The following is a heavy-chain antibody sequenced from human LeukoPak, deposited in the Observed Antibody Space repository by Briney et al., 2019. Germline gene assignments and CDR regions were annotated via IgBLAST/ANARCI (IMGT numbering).Heavy chain of an antibody. D-gene: IGHD3-22*01. CDR2: ITWNSGSI. V-gene: IGHV3-9*01. Sequence: GRSLILSYAASGFTFDDYAMHWVRPAPGKGLEWVSGITWNSGSIGYADSVKGRFTISRDNAKNSLYLQMNSLRAEDTALYYCAKDIQYYYDSSGAFDYWGQGTLVTVSS. CDR1: GFTFDDYA. J-gene: IGHJ4*02. CDR3: AKDIQYYYDSSGAFDY.